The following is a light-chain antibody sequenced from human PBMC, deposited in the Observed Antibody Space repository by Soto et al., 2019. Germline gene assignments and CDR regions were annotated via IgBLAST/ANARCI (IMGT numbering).Light chain of an antibody. J-gene: IGKJ2*01. CDR3: QQYNNWPPRT. V-gene: IGKV3-15*01. CDR1: QSVRSN. Sequence: EIVMTQSPATLSVSPGERATLSCRASQSVRSNFAWYQQKPGQAPRLLIYGASTRATGIPARFSGSGSGTEFTLTINSLQSEDFAVYYCQQYNNWPPRTFGQGTKLEIK. CDR2: GAS.